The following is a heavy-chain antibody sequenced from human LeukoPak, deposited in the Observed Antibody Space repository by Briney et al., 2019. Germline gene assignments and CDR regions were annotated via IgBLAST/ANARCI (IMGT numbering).Heavy chain of an antibody. V-gene: IGHV3-23*01. CDR2: IDDSGVIR. Sequence: GGSLRLSCAASGFTFKTHAMSWVRQAPGKGLEWVSRIDDSGVIRSYADSVKGRFTISRDNSKMTLTLQMNSLRAEDTAVYYCAKGVDYCSGGSCPADYWGPGTLVTVSS. CDR3: AKGVDYCSGGSCPADY. J-gene: IGHJ4*02. CDR1: GFTFKTHA. D-gene: IGHD2-15*01.